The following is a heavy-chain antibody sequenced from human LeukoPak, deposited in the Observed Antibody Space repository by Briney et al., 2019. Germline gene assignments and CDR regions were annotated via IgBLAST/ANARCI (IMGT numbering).Heavy chain of an antibody. J-gene: IGHJ4*02. CDR3: ARYVPVRTGTTRASFDY. CDR2: IYTSGST. Sequence: SETLSLTCTVSGNSFGDYYWSWIRQPAGKGLEWIGRIYTSGSTTYNPSLKSRVTMSVDTSKSQFSLNLRSVTAADTAVYYCARYVPVRTGTTRASFDYWGLGTLVTVSS. V-gene: IGHV4-4*07. CDR1: GNSFGDYY. D-gene: IGHD1-1*01.